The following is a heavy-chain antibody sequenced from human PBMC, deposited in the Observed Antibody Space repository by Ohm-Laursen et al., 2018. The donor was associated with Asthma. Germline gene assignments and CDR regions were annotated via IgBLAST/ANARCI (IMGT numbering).Heavy chain of an antibody. D-gene: IGHD3-16*01. CDR3: AKERYDS. CDR2: ISWNSGSI. J-gene: IGHJ5*02. V-gene: IGHV3-9*01. Sequence: SLRLSCAASGFTFDDYAMHWVRQAPGKGLEWVSGISWNSGSIGYADSVKGRFTISRDNAKNSLYLQMNSLRAEDTALYYCAKERYDSWGQGTLVTVSS. CDR1: GFTFDDYA.